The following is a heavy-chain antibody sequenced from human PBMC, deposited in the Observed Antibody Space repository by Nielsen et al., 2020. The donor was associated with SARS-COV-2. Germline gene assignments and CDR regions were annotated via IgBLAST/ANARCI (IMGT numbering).Heavy chain of an antibody. V-gene: IGHV1-18*01. CDR3: ARPITNNYYYYYMDV. D-gene: IGHD1-1*01. CDR2: ISPYSGNT. Sequence: ASVKVSCKTSGYTFTSYGICWVRQAPGQGLEWVGWISPYSGNTKYAQKFQGRLTMTTETSTSTAYMELRSLRSDDTAVYYCARPITNNYYYYYMDVWGKGTTVTVSS. CDR1: GYTFTSYG. J-gene: IGHJ6*03.